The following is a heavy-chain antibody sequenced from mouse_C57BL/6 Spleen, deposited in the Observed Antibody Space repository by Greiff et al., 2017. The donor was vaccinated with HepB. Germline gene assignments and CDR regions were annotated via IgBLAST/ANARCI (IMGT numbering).Heavy chain of an antibody. CDR3: AREGRDYYGSSPLAY. V-gene: IGHV1-53*01. CDR1: GYTFTSYW. J-gene: IGHJ3*01. CDR2: INPSNGGT. Sequence: QVQLQQPGTELVKPGASVKLSCKASGYTFTSYWMHWVKQRPGQGLEWIGNINPSNGGTNYNEKFKSKATLTVDKSSSTAYMQLSSLTSEDSAVYYCAREGRDYYGSSPLAYWGQGTLVTVSA. D-gene: IGHD1-1*01.